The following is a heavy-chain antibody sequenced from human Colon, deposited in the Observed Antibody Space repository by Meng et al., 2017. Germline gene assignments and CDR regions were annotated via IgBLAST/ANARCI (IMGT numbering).Heavy chain of an antibody. D-gene: IGHD4-17*01. CDR3: ARGPTTYFDY. CDR2: VYHRGDT. J-gene: IGHJ4*02. V-gene: IGHV4-4*02. Sequence: VQLHESGPGLVKPSGTLSLTCTVSGDSISSDIWWSWVRQPPGKGLEWIGEVYHRGDTNYNPSLKSRVTISVDTSKNQFSLKLSSVTAADTAVYYCARGPTTYFDYWGQGTLVTVSS. CDR1: GDSISSDIW.